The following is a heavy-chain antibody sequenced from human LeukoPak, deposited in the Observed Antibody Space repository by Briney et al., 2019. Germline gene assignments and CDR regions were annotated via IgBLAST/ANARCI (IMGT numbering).Heavy chain of an antibody. D-gene: IGHD3-22*01. CDR3: ARELYYYDSSGYYGYFDY. Sequence: SETLSLTCTVSGGSISSGGYYWSWIRQHPGKGLEWIGYICYSGSTYYNPSLKSRVTISVDTSKNQFSLKLSSVTAADTAVYYCARELYYYDSSGYYGYFDYWGQGTLVTVSS. V-gene: IGHV4-31*03. CDR1: GGSISSGGYY. CDR2: ICYSGST. J-gene: IGHJ4*02.